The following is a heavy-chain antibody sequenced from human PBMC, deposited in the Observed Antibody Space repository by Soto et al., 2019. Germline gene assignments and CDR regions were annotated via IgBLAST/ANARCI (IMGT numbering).Heavy chain of an antibody. CDR2: TYYRSNWYN. D-gene: IGHD6-13*01. J-gene: IGHJ6*02. CDR1: GDSVSSNSAA. CDR3: ARDQGIAAEDYYYYYGMDV. Sequence: SQTLALPGAISGDSVSSNSAACNVIRQSPSRGLEWLGRTYYRSNWYNDYAVSVKSRITINPDTSKNQFSLQLNSVTPEDTAVYYCARDQGIAAEDYYYYYGMDVWGQGTTVTVSS. V-gene: IGHV6-1*01.